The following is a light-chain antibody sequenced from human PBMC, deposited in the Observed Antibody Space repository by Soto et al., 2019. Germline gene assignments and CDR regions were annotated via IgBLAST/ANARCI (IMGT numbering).Light chain of an antibody. V-gene: IGKV1-39*01. J-gene: IGKJ3*01. CDR2: AAS. Sequence: DIQMTQSPSSLSASVGDRVTITCRASQSISSYLNWYQQKPGKAPKLLIYAASSLQSGVPSRFSGSGSGTDLTLTISSLQPEDFAPYYCQQSYSTLLTFGPGTKVDIK. CDR3: QQSYSTLLT. CDR1: QSISSY.